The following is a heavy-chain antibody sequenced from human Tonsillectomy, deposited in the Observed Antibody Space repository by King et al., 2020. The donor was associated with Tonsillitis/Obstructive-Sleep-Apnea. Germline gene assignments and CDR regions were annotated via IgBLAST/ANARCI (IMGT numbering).Heavy chain of an antibody. Sequence: QLVQSGGGVVQPGRSLRLSCAASGFTFGSYGMHWVRQAPGKGLEWVAVISYDGSNKYYADSVKGRFTISRDNSKNTLYLQMNSLRAEDTAVYYCAKEDDRMGGNYFASWGQGLQVTASS. CDR2: ISYDGSNK. V-gene: IGHV3-30*18. D-gene: IGHD3-22*01. CDR3: AKEDDRMGGNYFAS. J-gene: IGHJ4*02. CDR1: GFTFGSYG.